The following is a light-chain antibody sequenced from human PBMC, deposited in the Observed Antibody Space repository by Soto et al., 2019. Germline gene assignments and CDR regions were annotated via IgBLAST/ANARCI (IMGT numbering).Light chain of an antibody. Sequence: DIIMTQSPDSLAVCLGEMSSRNCKSIHIVIHTSNNKSYLAWYQQKAGQPPELLLYWASARDSGVPDRFSGSGPGTNFTLTINSLQAEDVATYYCQHYHSYSEAFGQGTKVDIK. J-gene: IGKJ1*01. V-gene: IGKV4-1*01. CDR2: WAS. CDR3: QHYHSYSEA. CDR1: HIVIHTSNNKSY.